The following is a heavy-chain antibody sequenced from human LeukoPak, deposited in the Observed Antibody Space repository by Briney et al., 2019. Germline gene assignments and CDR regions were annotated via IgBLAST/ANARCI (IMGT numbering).Heavy chain of an antibody. CDR1: GFTFSSYW. V-gene: IGHV3-7*01. Sequence: GGSLRLSCAASGFTFSSYWMSWVRQGPGKGLEWVANIKQDGSEKYYVDSVKGRFTISRDNAKNSLYLQMNSLRAEDTAVYYCARDSEYSSSLPLDYWGQGTLVTVSS. D-gene: IGHD6-6*01. J-gene: IGHJ4*02. CDR3: ARDSEYSSSLPLDY. CDR2: IKQDGSEK.